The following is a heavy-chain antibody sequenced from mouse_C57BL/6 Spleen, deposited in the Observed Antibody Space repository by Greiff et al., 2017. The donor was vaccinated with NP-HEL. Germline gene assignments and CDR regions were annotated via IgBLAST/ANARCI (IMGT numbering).Heavy chain of an antibody. J-gene: IGHJ3*01. CDR1: GFNIKDDY. CDR2: IDPENGDT. Sequence: EVQLQESGAELVRPGASVKLSCTASGFNIKDDYMHWVKQRPEQGLEWIGWIDPENGDTEYASKFQGKATITADTSSNTAYLQLSSLTSEDTAVYYCTGLITTYWGQGTLVTVSA. CDR3: TGLITTY. D-gene: IGHD1-1*01. V-gene: IGHV14-4*01.